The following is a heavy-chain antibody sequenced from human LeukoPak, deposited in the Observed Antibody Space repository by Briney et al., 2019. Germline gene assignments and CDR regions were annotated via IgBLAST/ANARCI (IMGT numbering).Heavy chain of an antibody. V-gene: IGHV3-23*01. Sequence: GGSLRLSCAASGFTFSSYGMSWVRQAPGKGLEWVSSISGSDGRTYYADSVKGRFTISRDNSKSTLYLQMNSLRAEDTAVYYCAKVLQGGYWGQGTLVTVSS. D-gene: IGHD5-24*01. CDR3: AKVLQGGY. CDR2: ISGSDGRT. J-gene: IGHJ4*02. CDR1: GFTFSSYG.